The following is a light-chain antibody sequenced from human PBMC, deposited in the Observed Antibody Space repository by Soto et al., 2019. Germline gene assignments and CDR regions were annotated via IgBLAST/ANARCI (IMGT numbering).Light chain of an antibody. CDR2: GAS. Sequence: ELVMTQSPATLSVSPGESATLSCTASRSVSSNLAWYQQKPGQAPRLLIYGASTRAAGIPARFSGSGSGTEFTLTISRLQSEDFALYYCQQYNNWPLTXGGGTKVDIK. CDR3: QQYNNWPLT. V-gene: IGKV3-15*01. J-gene: IGKJ4*01. CDR1: RSVSSN.